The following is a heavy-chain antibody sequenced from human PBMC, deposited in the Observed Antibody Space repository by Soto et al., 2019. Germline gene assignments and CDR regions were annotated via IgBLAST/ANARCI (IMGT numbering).Heavy chain of an antibody. CDR1: GGSISIYY. CDR3: ARDRPRGRHYYYGMDV. Sequence: PSETLSLTCTVSGGSISIYYWSWIRHPPGKGLEWIGYIYYSGSTNYNPSLKSRVTISVDTSKNQFSLKLSSVTAADTAVYYCARDRPRGRHYYYGMDVWGQGTTVTVSS. D-gene: IGHD5-12*01. V-gene: IGHV4-59*01. J-gene: IGHJ6*02. CDR2: IYYSGST.